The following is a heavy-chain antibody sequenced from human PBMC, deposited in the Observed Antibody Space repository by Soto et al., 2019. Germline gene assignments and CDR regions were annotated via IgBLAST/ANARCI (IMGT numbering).Heavy chain of an antibody. CDR2: IYWDDDK. J-gene: IGHJ4*02. CDR1: GFSLSTSSGAG. V-gene: IGHV2-5*02. CDR3: AHTYYASGTYFDY. D-gene: IGHD3-10*01. Sequence: QITWKESGPTLAKPTQTLTLTCAFSGFSLSTSSGAGVGWILQPPGKALEWLALIYWDDDKRYSPSLKSRLTITKDTSKNQVVLTLTIMDPVDTATYYCAHTYYASGTYFDYWGQGTLVTVSS.